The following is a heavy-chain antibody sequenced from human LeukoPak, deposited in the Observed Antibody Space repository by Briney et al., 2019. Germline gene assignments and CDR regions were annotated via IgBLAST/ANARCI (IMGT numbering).Heavy chain of an antibody. CDR1: GFTFSNYA. CDR3: AGRTTVTPLAYYYYMDV. J-gene: IGHJ6*03. Sequence: PGGSLRLSCAASGFTFSNYAMSWVRQAPGKGLEWVSAFSGSGGSTYYANSVKGRFTISWDNAKNSLYLQMNSLRAEDTAVYYCAGRTTVTPLAYYYYMDVWGKGTTVTVSS. V-gene: IGHV3-23*01. CDR2: FSGSGGST. D-gene: IGHD4-11*01.